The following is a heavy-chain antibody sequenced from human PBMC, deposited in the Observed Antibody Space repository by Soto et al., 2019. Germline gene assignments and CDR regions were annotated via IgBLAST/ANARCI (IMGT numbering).Heavy chain of an antibody. CDR1: GFTFSSYS. Sequence: EVQLVESGGGLVKPGGSLRLSCAASGFTFSSYSMNWVRQAPGKGLEWVSSISSSSTYIYYADSLKGRFTISRDSAKNSLYMQMNSLRDEDTAVYYCARLLEGDYWYFDLWGLGTLVTVSS. J-gene: IGHJ2*01. D-gene: IGHD1-1*01. CDR3: ARLLEGDYWYFDL. V-gene: IGHV3-21*01. CDR2: ISSSSTYI.